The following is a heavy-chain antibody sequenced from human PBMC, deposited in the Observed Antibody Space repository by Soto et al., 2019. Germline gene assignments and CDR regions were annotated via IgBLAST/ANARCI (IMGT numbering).Heavy chain of an antibody. V-gene: IGHV3-74*01. CDR1: GFAFSRFP. D-gene: IGHD3-10*01. CDR2: IDPDGSDT. Sequence: GGSLRLSCAASGFAFSRFPMHWVRQAPGKGLVWVSRIDPDGSDTTYADSVKGRFTISRDNAKNIVYLQMSSLRAEDTALYYWATMAGTSPYWGQGPLDPVSS. J-gene: IGHJ4*02. CDR3: ATMAGTSPY.